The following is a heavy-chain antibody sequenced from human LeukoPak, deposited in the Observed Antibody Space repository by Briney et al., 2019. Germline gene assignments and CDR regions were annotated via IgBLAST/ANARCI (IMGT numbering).Heavy chain of an antibody. D-gene: IGHD2-15*01. CDR1: GFTVSSNY. Sequence: PGGSLRLSCAASGFTVSSNYMSWVGQAPGEGLEWVSVIYSGGSTYYAGSVKDRFTISRDNSKNTLYLQMNSLRAEDTAVYYCARDVPKVVVAATRPYWGQGTLVTVSS. CDR2: IYSGGST. CDR3: ARDVPKVVVAATRPY. J-gene: IGHJ4*02. V-gene: IGHV3-53*01.